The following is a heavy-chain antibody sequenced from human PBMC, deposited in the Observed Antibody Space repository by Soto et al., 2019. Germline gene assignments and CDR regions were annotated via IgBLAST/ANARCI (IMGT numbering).Heavy chain of an antibody. Sequence: EVQLLESGGGLVQPGGSLRLSCAASGLRVSSFAMTWVRQAPGKGLEWISSVNGDGNATYYANSVKGRFTISRDTSKNTLYLQMDSLRAEDTAVYYCAKITRSWGQGTLVTVSS. J-gene: IGHJ4*02. D-gene: IGHD3-16*01. CDR2: VNGDGNAT. CDR1: GLRVSSFA. V-gene: IGHV3-23*01. CDR3: AKITRS.